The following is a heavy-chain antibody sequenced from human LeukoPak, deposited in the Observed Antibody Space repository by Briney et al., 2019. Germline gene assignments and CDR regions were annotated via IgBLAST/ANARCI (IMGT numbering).Heavy chain of an antibody. CDR2: ISGSGGST. D-gene: IGHD3-9*01. CDR3: ANLTPRGFDLLTDY. Sequence: GGSLRLSCAASGFTFSSYAMSWVRQAPGKGLEWVSAISGSGGSTYYADSVKGRFTISRDNSKNTLYLQMNSLRAEDTAVYYCANLTPRGFDLLTDYWGQGTLVTVSS. CDR1: GFTFSSYA. V-gene: IGHV3-23*01. J-gene: IGHJ4*02.